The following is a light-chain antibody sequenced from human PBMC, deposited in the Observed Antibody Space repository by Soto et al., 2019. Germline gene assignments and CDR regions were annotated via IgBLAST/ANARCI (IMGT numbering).Light chain of an antibody. Sequence: EIVMTQYPATLSVSTRERATLSCRASQSVSSNLAWDQQKPGQAPRLLIYGASTRASGNPARFSGSGSGTEFTLSISRLQSEVFAIYFCQHYNNWPPDGTLGEGTKVEIK. CDR3: QHYNNWPPDGT. V-gene: IGKV3-15*01. CDR2: GAS. CDR1: QSVSSN. J-gene: IGKJ4*02.